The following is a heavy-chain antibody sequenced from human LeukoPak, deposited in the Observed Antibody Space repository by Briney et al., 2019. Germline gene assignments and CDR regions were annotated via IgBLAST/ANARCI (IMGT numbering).Heavy chain of an antibody. D-gene: IGHD3-3*01. Sequence: GGSLRLSCAASGFTFSSYAMHWARQAPGKGLEWVAVISYDGSNKYYADSVKGRFTNSRDNSKNTLYLQMNSLRAEDTAVYYCAREILYDFYFDYWGQGTLVTVSS. CDR3: AREILYDFYFDY. CDR2: ISYDGSNK. CDR1: GFTFSSYA. V-gene: IGHV3-30*01. J-gene: IGHJ4*02.